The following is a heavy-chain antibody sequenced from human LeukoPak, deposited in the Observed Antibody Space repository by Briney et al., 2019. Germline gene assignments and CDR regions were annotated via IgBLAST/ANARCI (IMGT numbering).Heavy chain of an antibody. J-gene: IGHJ4*02. CDR1: DFTFSIYA. V-gene: IGHV3-33*08. CDR3: ARGSYDSSGYYFPRGQKETDY. D-gene: IGHD3-22*01. CDR2: IWYDGSNK. Sequence: PGGSLRLSCTASDFTFSIYAMGWVRQAPGKGLEWVAVIWYDGSNKYYADSVKGRFTISRDNSKNTLYLQTNSLRAEDTAVYYCARGSYDSSGYYFPRGQKETDYWGQGTLVTVSS.